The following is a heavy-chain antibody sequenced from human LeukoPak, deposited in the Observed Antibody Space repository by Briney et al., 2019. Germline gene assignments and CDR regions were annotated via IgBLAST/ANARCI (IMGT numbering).Heavy chain of an antibody. CDR2: INTDGSST. J-gene: IGHJ3*02. CDR3: ARGGPLSYSGSLYGAFDI. Sequence: PGGSLRLSCAASGFTFTSYAMSWVRQAPGKGLERVSRINTDGSSTSYADSVKGRFTISRDNAKNTLYLQMNSLRTEDTAVYYCARGGPLSYSGSLYGAFDIWGQGTMVTVSS. V-gene: IGHV3-74*01. D-gene: IGHD1-26*01. CDR1: GFTFTSYA.